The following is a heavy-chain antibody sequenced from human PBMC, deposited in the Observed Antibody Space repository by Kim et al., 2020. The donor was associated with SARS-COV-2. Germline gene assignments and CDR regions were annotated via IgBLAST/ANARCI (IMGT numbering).Heavy chain of an antibody. J-gene: IGHJ4*02. D-gene: IGHD3-10*01. V-gene: IGHV3-23*01. Sequence: GGSLRPSCAASGFTFDTFAMAWVRQAPGKGLEWVSTISGLGSTTYYADSVKGRFTISRDNSKNTLYLQMDSLRAEDTAVYYCAKRPYGSGYDYWGQGTLVTVSS. CDR1: GFTFDTFA. CDR2: ISGLGSTT. CDR3: AKRPYGSGYDY.